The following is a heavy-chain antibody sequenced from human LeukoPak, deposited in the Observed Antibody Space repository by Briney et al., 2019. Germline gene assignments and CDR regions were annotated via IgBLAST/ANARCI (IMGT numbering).Heavy chain of an antibody. CDR3: ARDLYRDSLPVSWFDP. CDR1: GYTFTSYG. CDR2: ISDYNGNT. J-gene: IGHJ5*02. Sequence: ASVKVSCKASGYTFTSYGISWVRQAPGQGLEGMGWISDYNGNTNYAKKLQGRVTMTTDTSTSTAYMELRSLRSDDTAVYYCARDLYRDSLPVSWFDPWGQGTLVTVSS. D-gene: IGHD4-11*01. V-gene: IGHV1-18*01.